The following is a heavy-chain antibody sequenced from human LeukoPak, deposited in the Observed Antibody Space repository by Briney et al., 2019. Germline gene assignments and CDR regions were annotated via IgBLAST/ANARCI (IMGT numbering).Heavy chain of an antibody. CDR2: ISAYTGNT. V-gene: IGHV1-18*01. D-gene: IGHD2-2*01. Sequence: ASLSPSSKASGYTFTGYGISWGREAPGHGLKWMRWISAYTGNTNYAQKLQGRVTMTTDTSTSTAYMELRSLRSDDTAVYYCARDLAGVVVPAAIPDAFEIWGQGTMVTVSS. CDR3: ARDLAGVVVPAAIPDAFEI. CDR1: GYTFTGYG. J-gene: IGHJ3*02.